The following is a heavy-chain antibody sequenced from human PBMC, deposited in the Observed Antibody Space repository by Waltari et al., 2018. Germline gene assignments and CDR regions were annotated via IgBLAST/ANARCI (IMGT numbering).Heavy chain of an antibody. Sequence: QVQLQESGPGLVKPSGTLSVTCAVSGDSISGSYWWSWVRQPPGKGLGWIGQIHGSGRSNYNPSLESRLTVSMDTSSNHFSLTVPSATAADTAIYYCARDRGRGLYLDSWGQGTLVTVSP. J-gene: IGHJ4*02. CDR2: IHGSGRS. V-gene: IGHV4-4*02. CDR3: ARDRGRGLYLDS. CDR1: GDSISGSYW. D-gene: IGHD1-26*01.